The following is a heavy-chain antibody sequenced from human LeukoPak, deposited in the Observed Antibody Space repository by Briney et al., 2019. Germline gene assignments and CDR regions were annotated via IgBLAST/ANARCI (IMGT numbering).Heavy chain of an antibody. CDR2: ISGSGGST. J-gene: IGHJ4*02. D-gene: IGHD2-2*01. V-gene: IGHV3-23*01. Sequence: GGSLRFSCAASGFTFSSYAMSWVRQAPGKGLEWVSAISGSGGSTYYADSVKGRFTISRDNSKNTLYLQMNSLRAEDTAVYYCAKDSQIVVVPAAMLAAFDYWGQGTLVTVSS. CDR1: GFTFSSYA. CDR3: AKDSQIVVVPAAMLAAFDY.